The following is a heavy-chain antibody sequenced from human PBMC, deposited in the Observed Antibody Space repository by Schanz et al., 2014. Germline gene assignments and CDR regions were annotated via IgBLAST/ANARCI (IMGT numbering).Heavy chain of an antibody. D-gene: IGHD3-10*01. CDR3: AKGRVGELSAFDI. Sequence: EVHLLDSGGGLVQPGGSLRLSCAASGFTFGDYAMTWVRQAPGKGLEWVSAINTGVNTYYADSVRGRFTMSRDNSKNTLYLQMNSLRAGDAAVYYCAKGRVGELSAFDIWGQGTMVTVSS. V-gene: IGHV3-23*01. J-gene: IGHJ3*02. CDR1: GFTFGDYA. CDR2: INTGVNT.